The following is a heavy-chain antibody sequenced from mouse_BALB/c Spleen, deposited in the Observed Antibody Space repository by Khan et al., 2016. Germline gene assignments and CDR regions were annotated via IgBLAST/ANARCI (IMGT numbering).Heavy chain of an antibody. CDR1: GYSITSDYA. D-gene: IGHD3-1*01. Sequence: EVQLQESGPGLVKPSQSLSLTCTVSGYSITSDYAWNWIRQFPGNKLEWMGYISYSGSTSYNPSLKSRISITRDTSKNQFFLQLNSVTTEDTATXYCARGATFEDYAMDYRGQGTSVTVSS. V-gene: IGHV3-2*02. CDR3: ARGATFEDYAMDY. J-gene: IGHJ4*01. CDR2: ISYSGST.